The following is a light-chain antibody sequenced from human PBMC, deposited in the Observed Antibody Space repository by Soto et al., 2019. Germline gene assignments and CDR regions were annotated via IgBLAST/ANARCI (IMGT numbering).Light chain of an antibody. CDR1: SGSIASNY. Sequence: NFMLTQPHSVSESPGKTVTISCTRSSGSIASNYVQWYQPRPGSSPTIVIYEDNQRPSVVPDRFSGSIDSSSNSVSLTISGLKTEDEADYCCQSYDSSNWVFGGGTKLTVL. J-gene: IGLJ3*02. CDR2: EDN. V-gene: IGLV6-57*01. CDR3: QSYDSSNWV.